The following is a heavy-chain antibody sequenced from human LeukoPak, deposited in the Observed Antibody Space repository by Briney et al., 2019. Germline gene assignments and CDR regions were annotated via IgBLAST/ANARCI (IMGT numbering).Heavy chain of an antibody. CDR3: AKGARLRLGEDFDY. V-gene: IGHV3-23*01. D-gene: IGHD3-16*01. CDR1: GFTFSSYW. CDR2: ISGSGATT. Sequence: GGSLRLSCAASGFTFSSYWMNWVRHTPGKGLEWVSGISGSGATTYYADSVKGRLTISRDNSKNTVYLQMNSLRAEDTAVYYCAKGARLRLGEDFDYWGQGTLVTVSS. J-gene: IGHJ4*02.